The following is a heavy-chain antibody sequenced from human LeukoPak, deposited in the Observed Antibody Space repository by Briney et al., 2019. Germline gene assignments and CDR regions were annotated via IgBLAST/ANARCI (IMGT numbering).Heavy chain of an antibody. CDR2: IYYDGST. J-gene: IGHJ4*02. V-gene: IGHV4-59*01. CDR3: ARGDDYKSTLFDY. CDR1: GGSLSNYY. Sequence: SETLSLTCTVSGGSLSNYYWSWIRQPPGKGLEWIAYIYYDGSTNYNPSLQSRITISVDTSKNQFSLKLTSATAADTAVYYCARGDDYKSTLFDYWGQGTLVTVSS. D-gene: IGHD5-12*01.